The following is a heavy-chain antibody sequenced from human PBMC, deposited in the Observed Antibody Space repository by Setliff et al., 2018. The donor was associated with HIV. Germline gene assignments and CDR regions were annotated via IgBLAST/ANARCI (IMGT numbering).Heavy chain of an antibody. CDR1: GGSLTNYY. Sequence: SETLSLTCTVYGGSLTNYYWTWIRQSPGKGLEWIGSIYHSGSTYYNPSLKSRVTISVDTSKNQVSLRLTSVTAADTAVYYCARQSITIFGVVISGFDPWGQGTLVTVSS. D-gene: IGHD3-3*01. CDR2: IYHSGST. V-gene: IGHV4-59*08. CDR3: ARQSITIFGVVISGFDP. J-gene: IGHJ5*02.